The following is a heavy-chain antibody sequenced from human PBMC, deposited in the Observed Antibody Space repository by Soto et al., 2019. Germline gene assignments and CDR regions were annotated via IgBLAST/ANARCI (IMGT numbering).Heavy chain of an antibody. J-gene: IGHJ6*02. CDR3: ARDSITMVRGVIITRDYYYGMDV. CDR1: GGSFSGYY. V-gene: IGHV4-34*01. D-gene: IGHD3-10*01. CDR2: INHSGST. Sequence: SETLSLTSAVYGGSFSGYYWSWIRHPPGKGLEWIGEINHSGSTNYNPSLKSRVTISVDTSKNQFSLKLSSVTAADTAVYYCARDSITMVRGVIITRDYYYGMDVWGQGTTVTVSS.